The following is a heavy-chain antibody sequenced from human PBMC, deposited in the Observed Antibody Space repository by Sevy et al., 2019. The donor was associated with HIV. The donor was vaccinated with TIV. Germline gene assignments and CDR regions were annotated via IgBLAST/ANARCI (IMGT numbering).Heavy chain of an antibody. J-gene: IGHJ4*02. CDR3: ARAGGAYNPELRY. V-gene: IGHV3-48*03. CDR1: GFTFSNYE. D-gene: IGHD1-1*01. CDR2: ISSSGSTI. Sequence: GGSLRLSCAASGFTFSNYEMNWVRQAPGKGLEWVSCISSSGSTISYADSVRGRFTISRDNAKNSLYLQMNSLRAEDTAVYYCARAGGAYNPELRYWGQGTLVTVSS.